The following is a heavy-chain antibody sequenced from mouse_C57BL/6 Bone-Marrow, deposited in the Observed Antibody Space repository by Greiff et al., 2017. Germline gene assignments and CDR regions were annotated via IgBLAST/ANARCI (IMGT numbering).Heavy chain of an antibody. D-gene: IGHD5-1*01. CDR1: GYTFTTYP. CDR3: ARSSTFFDYFDY. Sequence: QVQLQQSGAELVKPGASVKMSCKASGYTFTTYPIEWMKQNHGKSLEWIGNFHPYNDDTKYNEKFKGKATLTVEKSSNTVYLELSRLTSDDSAGDDCARSSTFFDYFDYWGQGTTLTVSS. CDR2: FHPYNDDT. V-gene: IGHV1-47*01. J-gene: IGHJ2*01.